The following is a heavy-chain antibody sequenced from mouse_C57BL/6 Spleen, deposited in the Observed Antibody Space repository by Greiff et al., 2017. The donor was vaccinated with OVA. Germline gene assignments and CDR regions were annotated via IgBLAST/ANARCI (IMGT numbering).Heavy chain of an antibody. V-gene: IGHV7-3*01. CDR2: IRNKANGYTT. J-gene: IGHJ4*01. Sequence: EVQVVESGGGLVQPGGSLSLSCAASGFTSTDYYMSWVRQPPGKALEWLGFIRNKANGYTTEYSASVKGRFTISRDNSQSILYLQMNALRAEDSATYYCARSQTGTEAMDYWGQGTSVTVSS. CDR3: ARSQTGTEAMDY. D-gene: IGHD4-1*01. CDR1: GFTSTDYY.